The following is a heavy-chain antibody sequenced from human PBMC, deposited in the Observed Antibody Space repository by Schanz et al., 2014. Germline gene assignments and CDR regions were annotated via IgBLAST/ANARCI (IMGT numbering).Heavy chain of an antibody. V-gene: IGHV3-48*01. Sequence: ESGGGFVQPGGSLGLSCVVSGFTVSSYSMNWVRQVPGKGLEWLSYIATSSSTRHYADSVKGRVTISRDNAKNSVSLQMRRLRAEDTAVYYCARPRFDYGEVDYWGQGTLVTISS. J-gene: IGHJ4*02. D-gene: IGHD4-17*01. CDR2: IATSSSTR. CDR3: ARPRFDYGEVDY. CDR1: GFTVSSYS.